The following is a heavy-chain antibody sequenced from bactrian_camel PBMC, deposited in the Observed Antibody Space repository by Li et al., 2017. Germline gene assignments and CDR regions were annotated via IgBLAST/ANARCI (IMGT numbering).Heavy chain of an antibody. CDR1: LYIYSSYC. CDR3: AARQPCRVWLGYEDPGEYNI. D-gene: IGHD5*01. V-gene: IGHV3S1*01. Sequence: VQLVESGGGSVQAGGSLRLSCEISLYIYSSYCMGWFRQAPGKERAAVAAHYTGTATTYVADSVKGRFAISQDNAKNVLYLQMNSLQPEDTAMYYCAARQPCRVWLGYEDPGEYNIWGQGTQVTVS. J-gene: IGHJ4*01. CDR2: HYTGTATT.